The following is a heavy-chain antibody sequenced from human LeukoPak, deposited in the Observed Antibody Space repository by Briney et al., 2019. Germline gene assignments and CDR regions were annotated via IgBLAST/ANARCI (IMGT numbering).Heavy chain of an antibody. CDR3: TRSGGSCSSCVYY. V-gene: IGHV1-69*13. J-gene: IGHJ4*02. D-gene: IGHD2-15*01. CDR1: GGTFSSYA. Sequence: ASVKVSCKTSGGTFSSYAISWVRQAPGQGLEWMGGIIPILGTANYAQKFQGKVTITADESTSTAYMELSSLRSEDTAVYYCTRSGGSCSSCVYYWGQGTLVTVSS. CDR2: IIPILGTA.